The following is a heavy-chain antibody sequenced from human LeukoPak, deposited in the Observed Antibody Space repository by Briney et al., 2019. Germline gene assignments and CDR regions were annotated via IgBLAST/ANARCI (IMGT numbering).Heavy chain of an antibody. CDR1: GGTFSSYA. CDR3: ARDRARILVSTTYYYGMDV. J-gene: IGHJ6*02. Sequence: SVKVSCKASGGTFSSYAISWVRQAPGQGLEWMGGIIPIFGTTNYAQKFQGRVTITADESTSTAYMELSSLRSEDTAVDYCARDRARILVSTTYYYGMDVWGQGTTVTVSS. CDR2: IIPIFGTT. V-gene: IGHV1-69*13. D-gene: IGHD2-15*01.